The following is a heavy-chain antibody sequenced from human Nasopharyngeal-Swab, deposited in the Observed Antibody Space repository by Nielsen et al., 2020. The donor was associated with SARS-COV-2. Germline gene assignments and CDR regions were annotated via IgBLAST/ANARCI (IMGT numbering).Heavy chain of an antibody. CDR1: GFTFSSYD. CDR3: ARGSPRRHYGDYGDFDY. Sequence: GGSLRLSCAASGFTFSSYDMHWVRQATGKGLEWVSAIGTAGDTYYPGSVKGRFTISSENAKNSLYLQMNSLRAGDTAVYYCARGSPRRHYGDYGDFDYWGQGTLVTVSS. V-gene: IGHV3-13*01. CDR2: IGTAGDT. J-gene: IGHJ4*02. D-gene: IGHD4-17*01.